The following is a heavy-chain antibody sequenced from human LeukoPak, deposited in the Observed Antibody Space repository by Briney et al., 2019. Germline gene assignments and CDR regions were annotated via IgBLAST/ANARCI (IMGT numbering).Heavy chain of an antibody. CDR3: AGRSSSTSYYGMDV. D-gene: IGHD2-2*01. CDR2: IYYSGST. Sequence: TSETLSLTCTVSGGSISSYYWSWIRRPPGKGLEWIGYIYYSGSTNYNPSLKSRVTISVDTSKNQFSLKLSSVTAADTAVYYCAGRSSSTSYYGMDVWGKGTTVTVSS. CDR1: GGSISSYY. V-gene: IGHV4-59*01. J-gene: IGHJ6*04.